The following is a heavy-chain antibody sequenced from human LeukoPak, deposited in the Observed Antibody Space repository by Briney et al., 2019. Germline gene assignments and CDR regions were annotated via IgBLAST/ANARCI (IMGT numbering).Heavy chain of an antibody. Sequence: PGGSLRLSCAASGFTFSSYAMSWVRHVLGEGLEWVSAISDSGGTTYYADSVKGRFTISRDNSKNTLYLQMNSLRGEDTALYYCAKGRTVGTGWGQGTLVTVSS. CDR1: GFTFSSYA. V-gene: IGHV3-23*01. CDR3: AKGRTVGTG. CDR2: ISDSGGTT. J-gene: IGHJ4*02. D-gene: IGHD7-27*01.